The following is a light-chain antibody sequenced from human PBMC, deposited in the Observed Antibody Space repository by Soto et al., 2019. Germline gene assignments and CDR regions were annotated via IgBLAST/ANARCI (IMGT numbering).Light chain of an antibody. V-gene: IGKV3-20*01. Sequence: EVVVTQSPDTLSLSPGETATLSCRASQSVSSSVAWYQHKPGQSPRLVVYSGYKRSSGIPARFSGSGSGTEFTLTIGRLEPEDFGVYYCQQYGSSPRSFGQGTKVEIK. CDR2: SGY. J-gene: IGKJ1*01. CDR3: QQYGSSPRS. CDR1: QSVSSSV.